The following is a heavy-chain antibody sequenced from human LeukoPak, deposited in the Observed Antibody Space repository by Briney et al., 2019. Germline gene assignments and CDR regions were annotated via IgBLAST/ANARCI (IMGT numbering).Heavy chain of an antibody. J-gene: IGHJ4*02. D-gene: IGHD5-18*01. Sequence: ETLSLTCAVYGGSFSAYYWSWIRQPPGKGLEWIGEINHSGSTNYNPSLKSRVTISVDTSKNQFSLKPSSVTAADTAVYYCARGPHTAMGSADYWGQGTLVTVSS. V-gene: IGHV4-34*01. CDR3: ARGPHTAMGSADY. CDR2: INHSGST. CDR1: GGSFSAYY.